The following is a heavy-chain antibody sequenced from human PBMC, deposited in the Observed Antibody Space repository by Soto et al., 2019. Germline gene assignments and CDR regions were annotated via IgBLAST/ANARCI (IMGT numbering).Heavy chain of an antibody. CDR2: LNHSGSP. Sequence: SETLSLTCAVYGGSFSGYYWSWIRKPPGKGLEWIGGLNHSGSPYYNPSLQSRVTISVDTSKYQFSLKLSSVTAADTAVYYCARGGPIPMTEDYNWFDPWGQGTLVTVSS. CDR1: GGSFSGYY. CDR3: ARGGPIPMTEDYNWFDP. J-gene: IGHJ5*02. D-gene: IGHD3-22*01. V-gene: IGHV4-34*01.